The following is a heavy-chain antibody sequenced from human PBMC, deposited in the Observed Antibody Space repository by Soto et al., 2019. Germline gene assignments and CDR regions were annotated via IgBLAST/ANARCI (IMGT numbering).Heavy chain of an antibody. CDR1: GFTFSSHS. CDR3: AREVVTTHWYLDK. Sequence: PGGSLRLSCVTSGFTFSSHSMHWFRQTPAKGLEWVAVASPDGGTKFYADSVKGRFTISRDNSKNTLYLHMNNLRVEDTAVYYCAREVVTTHWYLDKWGQGLLVTV. CDR2: ASPDGGTK. V-gene: IGHV3-30*14. D-gene: IGHD3-9*01. J-gene: IGHJ4*02.